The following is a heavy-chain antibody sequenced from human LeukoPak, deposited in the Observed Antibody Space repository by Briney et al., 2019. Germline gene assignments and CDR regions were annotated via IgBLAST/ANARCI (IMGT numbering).Heavy chain of an antibody. V-gene: IGHV1-69*04. D-gene: IGHD3-16*02. CDR2: IIPILGIA. J-gene: IGHJ4*02. CDR3: ARVSHDYVWGSYRSIDY. Sequence: ASVKVSCKASGGTFSSYAISWVRQAPGQGLEWMGRIIPILGIANYAQKFQGRVTITADKSTSTAYMELSSLRSEDTAVYYCARVSHDYVWGSYRSIDYWGQGTLVTVSS. CDR1: GGTFSSYA.